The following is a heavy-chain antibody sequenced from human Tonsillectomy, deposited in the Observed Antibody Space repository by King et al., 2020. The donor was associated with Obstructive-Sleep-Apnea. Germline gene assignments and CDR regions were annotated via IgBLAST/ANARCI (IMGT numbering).Heavy chain of an antibody. CDR1: GFTFSAYA. V-gene: IGHV3-48*04. D-gene: IGHD1-26*01. Sequence: VQLVESGGGLVQPGGSLRLSCAASGFTFSAYAMNWVRQAPGKGLEWVSYSSVSSSPTSYADSVKGRFTMSRDNAKNSLYLQMNSLRVEDTAVYYCARFSGSYSRKLDYWGQGTLVTVSS. CDR2: SSVSSSPT. J-gene: IGHJ4*02. CDR3: ARFSGSYSRKLDY.